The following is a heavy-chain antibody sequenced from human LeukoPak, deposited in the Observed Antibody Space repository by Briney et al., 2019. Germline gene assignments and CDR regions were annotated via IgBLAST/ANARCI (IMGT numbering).Heavy chain of an antibody. CDR3: ARGKGSTTRYYFDY. J-gene: IGHJ4*02. CDR2: IWYDGSNK. V-gene: IGHV3-33*01. Sequence: GSLRLSCAASGFTFSSYGMHWVRQAPGKGLEWVAVIWYDGSNKYYADSVKGRFTISRDNSKNTLYLQMNSLRAEDTAVYYCARGKGSTTRYYFDYWGQGTLGTDSS. CDR1: GFTFSSYG. D-gene: IGHD2-2*01.